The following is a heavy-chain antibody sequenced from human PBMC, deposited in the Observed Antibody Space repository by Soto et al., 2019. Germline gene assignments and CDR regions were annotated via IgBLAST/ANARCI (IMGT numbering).Heavy chain of an antibody. J-gene: IGHJ5*02. D-gene: IGHD1-1*01. CDR2: IWYDGSEK. CDR3: ARWSNNKVVDP. Sequence: QVQLVESGGGVVQPGRSLRLSCEGSGFTFRNHGMHWIRQSPGKGLEWLAVIWYDGSEKYYADSVKGRFTISRDNSKNTLYLQMNSLIGEDKAIYYCARWSNNKVVDPWGQGTVVTVS. CDR1: GFTFRNHG. V-gene: IGHV3-33*01.